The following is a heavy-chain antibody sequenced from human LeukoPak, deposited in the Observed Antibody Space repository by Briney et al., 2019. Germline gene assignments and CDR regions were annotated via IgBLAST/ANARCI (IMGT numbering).Heavy chain of an antibody. CDR3: ARDPHPTTAEFIDY. V-gene: IGHV3-30*04. D-gene: IGHD4-17*01. J-gene: IGHJ4*02. CDR2: ISYDGSNK. Sequence: GGSLRLSSAVSVFTFSSYDMHWVPQAPGKGLEWLAVISYDGSNKYYADSVKGRFTISRDNSKNTLYLQMNSLRAEDTAVYYCARDPHPTTAEFIDYWGQGTLVTVSS. CDR1: VFTFSSYD.